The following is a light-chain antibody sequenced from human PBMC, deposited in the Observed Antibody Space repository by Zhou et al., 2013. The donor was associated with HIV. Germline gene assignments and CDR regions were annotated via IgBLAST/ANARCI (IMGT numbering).Light chain of an antibody. V-gene: IGKV3-15*01. CDR3: QQYNDWPPA. CDR1: ESVSIN. J-gene: IGKJ1*01. Sequence: EIVMTQSPATLSVSPGESATLSCRTSESVSINLAWYQQKPGQGPRLLIYAASTRATGTPARFSGSASGTEFTLTISSLQSEDFALYFCQQYNDWPPAFGQGTQVAIK. CDR2: AAS.